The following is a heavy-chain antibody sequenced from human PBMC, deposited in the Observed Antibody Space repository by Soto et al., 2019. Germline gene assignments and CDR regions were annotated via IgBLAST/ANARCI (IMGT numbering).Heavy chain of an antibody. CDR2: ISGDSTII. J-gene: IGHJ4*02. CDR3: GKSLATRVYDY. CDR1: GFNFDNSD. D-gene: IGHD6-6*01. V-gene: IGHV3-23*01. Sequence: HPGGSLRLSCAASGFNFDNSDMSWVRQGPGKGLEWVAAISGDSTIIFYADSVKGRFTISRDNSKNTLYLQMNTMRAGDTAVYYCGKSLATRVYDYWGQGTQVTVSS.